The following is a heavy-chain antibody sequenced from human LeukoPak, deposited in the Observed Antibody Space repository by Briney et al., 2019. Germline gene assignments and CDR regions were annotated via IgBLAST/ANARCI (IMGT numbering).Heavy chain of an antibody. V-gene: IGHV3-21*01. D-gene: IGHD3-3*01. J-gene: IGHJ4*02. Sequence: GGSLRLSCAASGFTFSSYSMNWVRQAPGKGLEWVSSISSSSTYIYYADSVRGRFTISTDNAKNSLYLQMNSLRAEDTAVYYCARAPDRFLGDYWGQGTLVTVSS. CDR2: ISSSSTYI. CDR1: GFTFSSYS. CDR3: ARAPDRFLGDY.